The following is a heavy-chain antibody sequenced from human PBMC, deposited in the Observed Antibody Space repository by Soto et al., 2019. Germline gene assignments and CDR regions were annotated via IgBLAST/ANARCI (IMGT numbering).Heavy chain of an antibody. D-gene: IGHD2-2*01. CDR3: AKDLCSSTSCYAERGDFDI. V-gene: IGHV3-23*01. J-gene: IGHJ3*02. CDR1: GFTFSSYA. Sequence: EVQLLESGGGLVQPGGSLRLSCAASGFTFSSYAMSWVRQAPGKGLEWVSAISGSGGSTYYADSVKGRFTISRDNSKNPLYLQINSLGAEDTAVYYCAKDLCSSTSCYAERGDFDIWGQGTMVTVSS. CDR2: ISGSGGST.